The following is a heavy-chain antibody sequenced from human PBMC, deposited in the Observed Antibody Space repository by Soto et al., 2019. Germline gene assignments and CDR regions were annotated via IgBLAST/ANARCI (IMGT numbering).Heavy chain of an antibody. Sequence: GGSLRLSCAASGFTFSSYGMHWVRQAPGKGLEWVAVISYDGSNKYYADSVKGRFTISRDNSKNTLYLQMNSLRAEDTAVYYCAKXEYYYDSSAYADDAFDIWGQGTMVTVSS. CDR1: GFTFSSYG. D-gene: IGHD3-22*01. J-gene: IGHJ3*02. CDR3: AKXEYYYDSSAYADDAFDI. V-gene: IGHV3-30*18. CDR2: ISYDGSNK.